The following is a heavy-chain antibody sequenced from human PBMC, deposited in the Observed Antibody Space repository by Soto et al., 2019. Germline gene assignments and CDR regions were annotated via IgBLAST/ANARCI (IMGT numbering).Heavy chain of an antibody. CDR3: ARRARIGSQLWLPFDY. CDR1: GGTFSSYA. Sequence: ASVKVSCKTSGGTFSSYAISWVRQAPGQGLEWMGGIVPIVDTSTYAQKFQGRVTMTRDYFINTVYMELSSLGSDDTAVYYCARRARIGSQLWLPFDYWAQGTLVTVSS. J-gene: IGHJ4*02. CDR2: IVPIVDTS. V-gene: IGHV1-69*05. D-gene: IGHD5-18*01.